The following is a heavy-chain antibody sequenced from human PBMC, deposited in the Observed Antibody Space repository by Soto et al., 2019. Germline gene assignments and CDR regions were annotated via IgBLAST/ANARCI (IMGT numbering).Heavy chain of an antibody. Sequence: GGSLRLSCAASGFTFSSYGMHWVRQAPGKGLEWVAVISYDGSNKYYADSVKGRFTISRDNSKNTLYLQMNSLRAEDTAVYYCAAQPFPPPSTGLRLHRDYWGQGTLVTVSS. J-gene: IGHJ4*02. V-gene: IGHV3-30*03. CDR2: ISYDGSNK. CDR3: AAQPFPPPSTGLRLHRDY. CDR1: GFTFSSYG. D-gene: IGHD5-12*01.